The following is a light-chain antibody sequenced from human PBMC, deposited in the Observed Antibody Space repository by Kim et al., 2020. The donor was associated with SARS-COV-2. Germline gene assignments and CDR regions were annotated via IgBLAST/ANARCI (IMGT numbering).Light chain of an antibody. V-gene: IGLV3-1*01. CDR1: KLGDKY. J-gene: IGLJ2*01. CDR3: QAWDSRLV. Sequence: SYELTQPPSVSVSPGQTASITCSGDKLGDKYACWYQQKPGQSPVLVIYQDSKRPSGIPERFSGSNSGNTATLTISGTQAMDEADYYCQAWDSRLVLVGG. CDR2: QDS.